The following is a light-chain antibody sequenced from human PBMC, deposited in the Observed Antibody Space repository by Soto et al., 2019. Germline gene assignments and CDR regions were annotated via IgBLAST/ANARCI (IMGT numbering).Light chain of an antibody. V-gene: IGLV2-11*01. J-gene: IGLJ3*02. CDR1: SSDVGGFDF. Sequence: QSALTQPRSVSGSPGQSVAISSTATSSDVGGFDFVSWYQQHPGKAPKLVIYDVSKRPSGVPDRFSGSRSGDTASLTISGLQAEDEADYCCCLYTASYSVFGGGTKVTVL. CDR2: DVS. CDR3: CLYTASYSV.